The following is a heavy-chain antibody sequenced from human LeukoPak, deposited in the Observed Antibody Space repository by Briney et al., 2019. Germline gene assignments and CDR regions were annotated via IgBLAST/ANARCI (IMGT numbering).Heavy chain of an antibody. CDR2: INPNSGGT. J-gene: IGHJ3*02. CDR3: ASRDGYSSGWSDAFDI. Sequence: GASVKVSCKASGYTFTGYYMHWVRQAPGQGLEWMGWINPNSGGTNYAQKFQGRVTMTRDTSISTAYMELSRLRSDDTAVYHCASRDGYSSGWSDAFDIWGQGTMVTVSS. V-gene: IGHV1-2*02. CDR1: GYTFTGYY. D-gene: IGHD6-19*01.